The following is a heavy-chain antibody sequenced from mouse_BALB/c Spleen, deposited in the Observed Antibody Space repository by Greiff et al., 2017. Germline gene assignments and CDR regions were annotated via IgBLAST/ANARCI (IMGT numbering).Heavy chain of an antibody. Sequence: QVQLQQSGPELVKPGASVRISCKASGYTFTSYYIHWVKQRPGQGLEWIGWIYPGNVNTKYNEKFKGKATLTADKSSSTAYMQLSSLTSEDSAVYFCARSETMVTTSYFDYWGQGTTLTVSS. CDR3: ARSETMVTTSYFDY. CDR2: IYPGNVNT. CDR1: GYTFTSYY. V-gene: IGHV1S56*01. J-gene: IGHJ2*01. D-gene: IGHD2-2*01.